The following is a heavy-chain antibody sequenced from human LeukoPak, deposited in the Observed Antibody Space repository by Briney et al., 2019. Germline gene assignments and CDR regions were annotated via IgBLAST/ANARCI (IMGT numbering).Heavy chain of an antibody. D-gene: IGHD1-14*01. CDR2: INPNSGGT. V-gene: IGHV1-2*06. Sequence: ASVKVSCKASGYTFTGYYMHWVRQAPGQGLEWMGRINPNSGGTNYAQKFQGRVTMTRDTSISTAYMELRSLRSDDTAVYYCARVHLQTIDYWGQGTLVTVSS. CDR3: ARVHLQTIDY. CDR1: GYTFTGYY. J-gene: IGHJ4*02.